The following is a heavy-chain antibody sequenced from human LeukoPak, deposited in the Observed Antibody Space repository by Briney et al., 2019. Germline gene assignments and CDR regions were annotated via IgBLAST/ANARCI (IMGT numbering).Heavy chain of an antibody. J-gene: IGHJ5*02. CDR1: GYSFTGYY. CDR2: INPNNGVT. V-gene: IGHV1-2*06. CDR3: ARGHDNWFDP. Sequence: ASVTVSCTASGYSFTGYYLHWVRQAPGQGLEWMGRINPNNGVTTYAQKFQDRVTMTRDTSISTAYMELSRLTSDDSAVYYCARGHDNWFDPWGQGTLVIVSS.